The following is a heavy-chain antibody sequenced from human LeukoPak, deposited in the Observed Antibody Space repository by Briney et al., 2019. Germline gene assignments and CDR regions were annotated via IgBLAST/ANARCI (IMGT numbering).Heavy chain of an antibody. CDR2: IIDSGNSI. CDR3: AKDPIFSGSYGVFDY. Sequence: PGGSLRLSCAASGFTFSSCAMSWVRQAPGKGLEWVSTIIDSGNSIYYADSAEGRFTISRGNSKNTLYLQMNSLRAGDTAVYYCAKDPIFSGSYGVFDYWGLGTLVTVSS. J-gene: IGHJ4*02. CDR1: GFTFSSCA. D-gene: IGHD1-26*01. V-gene: IGHV3-23*01.